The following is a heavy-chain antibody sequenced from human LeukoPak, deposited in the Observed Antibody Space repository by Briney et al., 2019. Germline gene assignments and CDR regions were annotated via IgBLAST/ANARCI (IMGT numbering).Heavy chain of an antibody. Sequence: PSETLSLTCAVYGGSFSGYYWSWIRQPPGKGLEWTGEINHSGSTNYNPSLKSRVTISVDTSKNQFSLKLSSVTAADTAVYYCAGTVFTPFDYWGQGTLVTVSS. D-gene: IGHD2-15*01. CDR2: INHSGST. J-gene: IGHJ4*02. V-gene: IGHV4-34*01. CDR1: GGSFSGYY. CDR3: AGTVFTPFDY.